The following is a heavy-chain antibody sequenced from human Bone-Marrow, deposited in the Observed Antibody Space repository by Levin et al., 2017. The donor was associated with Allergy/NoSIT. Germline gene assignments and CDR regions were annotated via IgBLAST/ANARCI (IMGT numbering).Heavy chain of an antibody. D-gene: IGHD3-10*01. J-gene: IGHJ6*03. CDR3: ARGRGHYYYYYYMDV. CDR2: IYHSGSV. CDR1: GGSVSSSNW. V-gene: IGHV4-4*02. Sequence: PSETLSLTCAVSGGSVSSSNWWSWVRQPPGKGLEWIGEIYHSGSVNYNASLKSRVTISIDNSKNQFSLYLSSVTAADTAVYYCARGRGHYYYYYYMDVWGKGTTVTVSS.